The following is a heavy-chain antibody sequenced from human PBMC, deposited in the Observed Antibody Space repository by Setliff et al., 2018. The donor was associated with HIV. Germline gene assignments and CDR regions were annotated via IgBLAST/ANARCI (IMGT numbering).Heavy chain of an antibody. D-gene: IGHD1-26*01. CDR3: ARRGSYSSPETL. Sequence: SETLSLTCTVSGGSITNYYWSWIRQPPGKGLQWIGYIYTSGSTNYNPSLKSRVTISVDTSKNQFSLKVGSVTAADTAVYYCARRGSYSSPETLWGQGTLVTVSS. J-gene: IGHJ4*02. CDR1: GGSITNYY. V-gene: IGHV4-4*08. CDR2: IYTSGST.